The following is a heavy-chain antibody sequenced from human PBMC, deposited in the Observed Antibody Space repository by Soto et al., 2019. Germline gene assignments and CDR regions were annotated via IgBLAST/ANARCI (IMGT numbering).Heavy chain of an antibody. CDR1: GFTFSSYG. CDR3: ARDGPYSSYINYFAY. CDR2: IWYDGSNK. Sequence: GGSLRLSCAASGFTFSSYGMHWVRQAPGKGLEWVAVIWYDGSNKYYADSVKGRFTISRDNSKNTLYLQMNSLRAEDTAVYYFARDGPYSSYINYFAYWGQGTLVTVSS. J-gene: IGHJ4*02. D-gene: IGHD6-6*01. V-gene: IGHV3-33*01.